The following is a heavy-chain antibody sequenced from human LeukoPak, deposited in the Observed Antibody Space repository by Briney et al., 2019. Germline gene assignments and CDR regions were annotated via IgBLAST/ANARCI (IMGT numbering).Heavy chain of an antibody. CDR1: GGSISSYY. V-gene: IGHV4-59*01. Sequence: KPSETLSLTCTVSGGSISSYYWSRIRQPPGKGLEWIGYIYYSGSTNYNPSLKSRVTISVDTSKNQFSLKLSSVTAADTAVYYCARFRLVNYYYYYMDVWGKGTTVTVSS. J-gene: IGHJ6*03. CDR2: IYYSGST. D-gene: IGHD3-9*01. CDR3: ARFRLVNYYYYYMDV.